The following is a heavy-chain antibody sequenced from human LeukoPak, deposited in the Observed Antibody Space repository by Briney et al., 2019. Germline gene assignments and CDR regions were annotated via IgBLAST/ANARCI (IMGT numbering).Heavy chain of an antibody. CDR1: GGSISSYY. D-gene: IGHD3-22*01. Sequence: SETLSLTCTVSGGSISSYYWSWIRQPPGKGLEWIGYIYYSGSTNYNPSFKSRVTISVDTSKNQFSLKLSSVTAADTAVYYCAREMWGGDSSGYYARFDYWGQGTLVTVSS. J-gene: IGHJ4*02. CDR2: IYYSGST. V-gene: IGHV4-59*01. CDR3: AREMWGGDSSGYYARFDY.